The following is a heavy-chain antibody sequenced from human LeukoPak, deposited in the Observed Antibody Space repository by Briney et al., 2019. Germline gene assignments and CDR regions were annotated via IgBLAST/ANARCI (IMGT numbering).Heavy chain of an antibody. V-gene: IGHV1-2*02. D-gene: IGHD3-3*01. J-gene: IGHJ4*02. Sequence: ASVKVSCKASGYTFTGYFIHWVRQAPGQGLEWMGWINPNSGGTNYAQKFQGRVTMTRDTSISTAYMELSRLRSDDTAVYYCARSYDFWSGYAGLGYWGQGTLVTVSS. CDR1: GYTFTGYF. CDR2: INPNSGGT. CDR3: ARSYDFWSGYAGLGY.